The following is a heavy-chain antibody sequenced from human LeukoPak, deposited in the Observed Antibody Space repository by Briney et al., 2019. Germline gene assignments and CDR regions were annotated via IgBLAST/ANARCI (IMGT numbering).Heavy chain of an antibody. CDR1: GYSFTTYW. D-gene: IGHD3-10*01. V-gene: IGHV5-51*01. CDR3: ARHIGSGTWKFDY. J-gene: IGHJ4*02. Sequence: GESLKISCRGSGYSFTTYWIGWVRQMPGKGLEWMGIIYPGDSDTRYSPSFQGRVTISADKSITTAYLQWSSLKASDTAMYYCARHIGSGTWKFDYWGQGTLVTVSS. CDR2: IYPGDSDT.